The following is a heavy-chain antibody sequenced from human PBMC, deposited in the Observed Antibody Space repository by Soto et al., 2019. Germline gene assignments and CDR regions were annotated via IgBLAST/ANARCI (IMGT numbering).Heavy chain of an antibody. J-gene: IGHJ4*02. CDR3: AKNGQWLATPPEA. D-gene: IGHD6-19*01. Sequence: GGSLRLSCAASGFSFGTFVMTWFRQAPGGGLERVAFITDSGYTASYAETVEGRFTVSRDNSKNKLHLQMNDLRAEDTATYYCAKNGQWLATPPEAWGQGTLVTVSS. V-gene: IGHV3-23*01. CDR2: ITDSGYTA. CDR1: GFSFGTFV.